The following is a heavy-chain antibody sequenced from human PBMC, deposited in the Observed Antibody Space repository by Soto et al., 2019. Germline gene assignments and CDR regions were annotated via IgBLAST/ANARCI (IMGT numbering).Heavy chain of an antibody. CDR3: ARQALQWLVLGNWFDP. Sequence: QLQLQESGPGLVKPSETLSLTCTVSGGSISSSSYYWGWIRQPPGKGLEWIGSTYYRGSTYYNPSLKSRVTISVDTSKNQFSLKLSSVTAADTAVYYCARQALQWLVLGNWFDPWGQGTLVTVSS. V-gene: IGHV4-39*01. D-gene: IGHD6-19*01. CDR1: GGSISSSSYY. J-gene: IGHJ5*02. CDR2: TYYRGST.